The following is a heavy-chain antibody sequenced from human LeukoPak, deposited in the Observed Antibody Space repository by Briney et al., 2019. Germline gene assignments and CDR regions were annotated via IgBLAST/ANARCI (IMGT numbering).Heavy chain of an antibody. Sequence: PGRSLRLSCAASGFTFSSYAMHWVRQAPGKGLEWVAVISCDGSNKCYADSVKGRFTISRDNSKNTLYLQMNSLRAEDTAVYYCAKDLNSGSYPIRAYYYYGMDVWGQGTTVTVSS. J-gene: IGHJ6*02. D-gene: IGHD1-26*01. V-gene: IGHV3-30-3*01. CDR2: ISCDGSNK. CDR3: AKDLNSGSYPIRAYYYYGMDV. CDR1: GFTFSSYA.